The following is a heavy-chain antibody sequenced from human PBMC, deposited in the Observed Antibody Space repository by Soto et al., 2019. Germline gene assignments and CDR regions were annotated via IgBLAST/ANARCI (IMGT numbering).Heavy chain of an antibody. Sequence: ASVKVSCKASGYTFTGYYMHWVRQAPGQGLEWMGWINPNSGGTNYAQKFQGRVTMTRDTSISTAYMELSRLRSDDTAVYYCARDQPTDFWSGYYPGGMDVWGQGTTVT. V-gene: IGHV1-2*02. CDR3: ARDQPTDFWSGYYPGGMDV. CDR1: GYTFTGYY. J-gene: IGHJ6*02. CDR2: INPNSGGT. D-gene: IGHD3-3*01.